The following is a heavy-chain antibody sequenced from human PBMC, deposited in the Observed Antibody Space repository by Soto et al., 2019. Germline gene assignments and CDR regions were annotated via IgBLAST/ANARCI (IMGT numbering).Heavy chain of an antibody. V-gene: IGHV1-18*01. Sequence: QVPLVQSGAEVKKPGASVKVSCKASGYTFTSYGISWVRQAPGQGLEWMGWISAYNGNTNYAQKLQGRVTMTTDTSTSTAYMELRSLRSDDTAVYYCAREVSGYSYGNYYYYGMDVWGQGTTVTVSS. CDR1: GYTFTSYG. CDR2: ISAYNGNT. D-gene: IGHD5-18*01. J-gene: IGHJ6*02. CDR3: AREVSGYSYGNYYYYGMDV.